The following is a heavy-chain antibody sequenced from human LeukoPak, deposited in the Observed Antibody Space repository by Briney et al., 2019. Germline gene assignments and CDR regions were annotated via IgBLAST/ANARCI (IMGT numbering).Heavy chain of an antibody. CDR2: ISGSGGTT. CDR1: RFAFSSYA. J-gene: IGHJ6*03. Sequence: GGSLRLSCAASRFAFSSYAMSWVRQAPGKGLEGVAAISGSGGTTFYADSVKGRFTISRDNSKNTLYLQMNSLRAEDTAVYYCARGAYHSYYMDVWGKGTTVTVSS. CDR3: ARGAYHSYYMDV. V-gene: IGHV3-23*01.